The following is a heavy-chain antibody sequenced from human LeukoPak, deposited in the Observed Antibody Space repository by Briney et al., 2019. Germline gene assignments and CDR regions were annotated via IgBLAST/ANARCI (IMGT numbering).Heavy chain of an antibody. Sequence: ASVKVSCKASGYTFTSYYMHWVRQAPGQGLEWMGIINPSGGSTSYAQKFQARVTMTRDTSTSTVYMELSSLRSEDTAVYYCARGGIAAAGTSLFCSYWGQGTLVTVSS. J-gene: IGHJ4*02. CDR3: ARGGIAAAGTSLFCSY. V-gene: IGHV1-46*01. D-gene: IGHD6-13*01. CDR2: INPSGGST. CDR1: GYTFTSYY.